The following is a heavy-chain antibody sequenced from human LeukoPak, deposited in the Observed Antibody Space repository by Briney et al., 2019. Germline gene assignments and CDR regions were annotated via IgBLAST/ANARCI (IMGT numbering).Heavy chain of an antibody. V-gene: IGHV1-2*02. CDR1: GYSLTGYY. CDR3: ARDGSGWYWFDP. D-gene: IGHD6-19*01. Sequence: ASVKVSCKASGYSLTGYYMHWVRQAPGQGLEWMGWINPNSGGTNYAQKFQGRVTMTSDTCINTAYMELSRLRSDDTAVYYCARDGSGWYWFDPWGQGTLVTVSS. J-gene: IGHJ5*02. CDR2: INPNSGGT.